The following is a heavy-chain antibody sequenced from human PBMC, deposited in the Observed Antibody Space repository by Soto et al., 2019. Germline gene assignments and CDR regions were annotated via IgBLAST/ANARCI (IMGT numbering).Heavy chain of an antibody. CDR1: GYTFTSYA. CDR3: ARHTSHFLYAANIQNYYYYGMDV. J-gene: IGHJ6*02. Sequence: ASVKVSCKASGYTFTSYAMHWVRQAPGQRLEWMGWINAGNGNTKYSQKFQGRVTITRDTSASTAYMELSSLRSEDTAVYYCARHTSHFLYAANIQNYYYYGMDVWGQVYTVTVSS. CDR2: INAGNGNT. V-gene: IGHV1-3*01. D-gene: IGHD2-2*01.